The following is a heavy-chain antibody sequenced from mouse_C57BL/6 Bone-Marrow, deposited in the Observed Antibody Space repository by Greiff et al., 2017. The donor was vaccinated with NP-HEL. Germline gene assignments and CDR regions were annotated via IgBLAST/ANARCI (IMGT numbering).Heavy chain of an antibody. Sequence: VQLQESGAELVRPGASVKLSCKASGYTFTDYYINWVKQRPGQGLEWIARIYPGSGNTYYNEKFKGKATLTAEKSSSTAYMQLSSLTSEDSAVYFCARSRYFDVWGTGTTVTVSS. J-gene: IGHJ1*03. V-gene: IGHV1-76*01. CDR2: IYPGSGNT. CDR1: GYTFTDYY. CDR3: ARSRYFDV.